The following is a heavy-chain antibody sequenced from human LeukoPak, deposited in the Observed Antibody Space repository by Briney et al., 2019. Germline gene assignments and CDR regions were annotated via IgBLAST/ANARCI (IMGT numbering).Heavy chain of an antibody. D-gene: IGHD3-10*01. CDR3: ARDLAGRTSGFDY. V-gene: IGHV3-33*01. J-gene: IGHJ4*02. CDR2: IWYDGSNK. Sequence: PGGSLRLSCAASGFTFGSYGMHWVRQAPGKGLEWVAVIWYDGSNKYYADSVKGRFTISRDNSKNTLYLQMNSLRAEDTAVYYCARDLAGRTSGFDYWGQGTLVTVSS. CDR1: GFTFGSYG.